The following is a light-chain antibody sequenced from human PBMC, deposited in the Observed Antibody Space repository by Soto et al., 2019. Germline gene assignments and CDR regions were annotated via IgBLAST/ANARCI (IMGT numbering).Light chain of an antibody. J-gene: IGLJ3*02. V-gene: IGLV2-8*01. CDR1: SRDVGGYNY. CDR3: SSYGGTNTLVM. CDR2: EVN. Sequence: QSVLTQPPSASGSPGQSVTISCTGTSRDVGGYNYVSWYQQHPGKAPKLMIYEVNKRPSGVPGRFSGSKSGNTASLTVTGLQAEDEADYSCSSYGGTNTLVMFGGGTKLTVL.